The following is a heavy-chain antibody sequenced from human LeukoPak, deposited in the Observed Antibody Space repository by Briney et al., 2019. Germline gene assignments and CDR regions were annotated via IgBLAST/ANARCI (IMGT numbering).Heavy chain of an antibody. Sequence: GGSLRLSCAASGFTFSSYAMSWVRQAPGKGLEWVSAISGSGGSTYYADSVKGRFTISRDNSKNTLYLQMNSLRAEDTAVYYCAKRRWALRWRDVYFDYWGQGTLVTVSS. CDR1: GFTFSSYA. CDR3: AKRRWALRWRDVYFDY. V-gene: IGHV3-23*01. D-gene: IGHD1-26*01. J-gene: IGHJ4*02. CDR2: ISGSGGST.